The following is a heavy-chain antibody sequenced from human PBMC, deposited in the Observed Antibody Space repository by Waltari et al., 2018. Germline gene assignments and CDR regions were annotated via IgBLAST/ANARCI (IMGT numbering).Heavy chain of an antibody. CDR3: ARLKAHYYYYGMDV. CDR1: GCSISSHY. V-gene: IGHV4-59*11. CDR2: IYYSGST. J-gene: IGHJ6*02. Sequence: QVQLQESGPGLVKPSETLSLTCTVSGCSISSHYWSWIRQPPGKGLEWIRYIYYSGSTNYNPSLKSRVTISVDTSKDQFSLKLSSVTAADTAVYYCARLKAHYYYYGMDVWGQGTTVTVSS.